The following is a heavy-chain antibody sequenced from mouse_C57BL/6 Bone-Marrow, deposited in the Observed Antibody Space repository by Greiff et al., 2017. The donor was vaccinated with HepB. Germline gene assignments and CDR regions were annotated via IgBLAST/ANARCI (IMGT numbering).Heavy chain of an antibody. CDR3: ARNSDYSLYYAMDY. D-gene: IGHD2-12*01. CDR1: GFSLTSYG. V-gene: IGHV2-2*01. CDR2: IWSGGST. Sequence: QVQLKESGPGLVQPSQSLSITCTVSGFSLTSYGVHWVRQSPGKGLEWLGVIWSGGSTDYNAAFISRLSISKDNSKSQVFFKMNSLQADDTSIYYCARNSDYSLYYAMDYWGQGTSVTVSS. J-gene: IGHJ4*01.